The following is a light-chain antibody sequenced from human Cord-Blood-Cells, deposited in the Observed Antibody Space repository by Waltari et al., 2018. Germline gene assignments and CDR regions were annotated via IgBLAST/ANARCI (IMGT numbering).Light chain of an antibody. CDR3: SSYAGSNNFVV. V-gene: IGLV2-8*01. J-gene: IGLJ2*01. CDR1: SSDVGGYNY. Sequence: QSALTQPPSASGSPGQSVTISCTATSSDVGGYNYVSWNQQPPGKAPKPMIYEVSKRPSGVPDRFSGSKSGNTASLTVSGLQAEDEAEYYCSSYAGSNNFVVFGGGTKLTVL. CDR2: EVS.